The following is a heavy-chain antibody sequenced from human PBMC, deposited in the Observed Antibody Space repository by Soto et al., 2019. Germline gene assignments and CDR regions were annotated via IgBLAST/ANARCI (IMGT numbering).Heavy chain of an antibody. D-gene: IGHD2-21*02. J-gene: IGHJ4*02. Sequence: GGSLRLSCAASGFTFSSYAMSWVRQAPGKGLEWVSAISGSGGSTYYADSVKGRFTISRDNSKNTLYLQMNSLRAEDTAVYYCAKEQDDDVVVTATIDFWGQGPLVTVSS. V-gene: IGHV3-23*01. CDR3: AKEQDDDVVVTATIDF. CDR2: ISGSGGST. CDR1: GFTFSSYA.